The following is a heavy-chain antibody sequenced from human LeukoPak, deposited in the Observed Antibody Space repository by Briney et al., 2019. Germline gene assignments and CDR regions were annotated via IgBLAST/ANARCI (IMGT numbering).Heavy chain of an antibody. CDR3: ARDSGLMGYYDSSGLDY. J-gene: IGHJ4*02. CDR1: GFTFSSYA. Sequence: HSGGSLRLSCAASGFTFSSYAMSWVRQAPGKGLEWVSAISGSGGSTYYADSVKGRFTISRDNSKNTLYLQMNSLRAEDTAVYYCARDSGLMGYYDSSGLDYWGQGTLVTVSS. D-gene: IGHD3-22*01. V-gene: IGHV3-23*01. CDR2: ISGSGGST.